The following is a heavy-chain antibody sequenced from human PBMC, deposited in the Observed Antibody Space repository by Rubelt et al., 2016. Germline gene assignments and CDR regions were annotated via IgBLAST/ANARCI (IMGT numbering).Heavy chain of an antibody. V-gene: IGHV6-1*01. CDR2: TYYRSKWYN. CDR3: AREGQLVPERIDY. Sequence: SPSRGLEWLGRTYYRSKWYNDYAVSVKSRITINPDTSKNQFSLKLNSVTPEDTAVYYCAREGQLVPERIDYWGQGTLVTVSS. J-gene: IGHJ4*02. D-gene: IGHD6-13*01.